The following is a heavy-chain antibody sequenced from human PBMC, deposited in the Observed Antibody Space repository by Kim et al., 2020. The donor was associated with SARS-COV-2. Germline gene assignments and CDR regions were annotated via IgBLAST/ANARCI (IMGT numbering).Heavy chain of an antibody. D-gene: IGHD1-26*01. CDR2: INPSGGST. CDR1: GYTFTSYY. V-gene: IGHV1-46*01. J-gene: IGHJ6*02. CDR3: ARDNIVGANYYYYGMDV. Sequence: ASVKVSCKASGYTFTSYYMHWVRQAPGQGLEWMGIINPSGGSTSYAQKFQGRVTMTRDTSTSTVYMELSSLRSEDTAVYYCARDNIVGANYYYYGMDVWGQETTVTVSS.